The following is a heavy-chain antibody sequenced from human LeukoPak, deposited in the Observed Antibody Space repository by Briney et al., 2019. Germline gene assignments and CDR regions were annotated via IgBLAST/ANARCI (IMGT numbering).Heavy chain of an antibody. CDR2: ILYDGSNK. J-gene: IGHJ4*02. CDR1: GFTFSSYA. D-gene: IGHD3-3*01. CDR3: ATPTYKDVWDGYDMGSFDY. Sequence: PWGSLRLSCAASGFTFSSYAMHRDRQAPGKGLEGVAVILYDGSNKYYADSVKGRFTISRDTSKNKLYLQVSSLTAEDTAVYYWATPTYKDVWDGYDMGSFDYWGQGTLVTVSS. V-gene: IGHV3-30-3*01.